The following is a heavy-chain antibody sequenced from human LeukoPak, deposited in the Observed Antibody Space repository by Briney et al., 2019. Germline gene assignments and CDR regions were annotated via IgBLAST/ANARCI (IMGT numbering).Heavy chain of an antibody. CDR3: GRDPRGVNRDAFDI. CDR1: GYTFTSYY. J-gene: IGHJ3*02. Sequence: ASVKVSCKASGYTFTSYYMHWVRQAPGQGLEWMGWINPNSGGTNYAQKFQGRVTMTRDTSISTAYMELSRLRSDDTAVYYCGRDPRGVNRDAFDIWGQGTMVTVSS. V-gene: IGHV1-2*02. D-gene: IGHD3-10*01. CDR2: INPNSGGT.